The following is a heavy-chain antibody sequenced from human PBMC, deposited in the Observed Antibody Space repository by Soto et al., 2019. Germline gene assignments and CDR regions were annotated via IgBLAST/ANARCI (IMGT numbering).Heavy chain of an antibody. D-gene: IGHD4-17*01. CDR2: IYNSGNN. J-gene: IGHJ4*02. CDR3: AYGDSRGTFDS. V-gene: IGHV4-59*01. Sequence: PSYTPLVTINDSGGSIGRYSWSWIRQPPGKGLEWIGYIYNSGNNNYNPSLKSRVTISVDTSKNQFSLKLSSVTAADTAVYYCAYGDSRGTFDSWGQGSLVTVTS. CDR1: GGSIGRYS.